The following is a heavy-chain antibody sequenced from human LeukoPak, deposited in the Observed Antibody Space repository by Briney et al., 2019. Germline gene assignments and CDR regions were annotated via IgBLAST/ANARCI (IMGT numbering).Heavy chain of an antibody. CDR3: ARARDYLFDY. CDR1: GITVSSNY. V-gene: IGHV3-66*01. CDR2: IYVGGST. J-gene: IGHJ4*02. Sequence: GGSLRLSCAVSGITVSSNYMIWVRQAPGQGLEWVSVIYVGGSTYYADSVKGRFTISRDNSKNTLYLQMYSLRAEDTAVYYCARARDYLFDYWGQGTLVTVSS. D-gene: IGHD4-11*01.